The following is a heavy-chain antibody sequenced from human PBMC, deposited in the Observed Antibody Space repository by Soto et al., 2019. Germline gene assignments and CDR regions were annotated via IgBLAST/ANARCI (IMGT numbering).Heavy chain of an antibody. J-gene: IGHJ4*02. CDR2: IYWNDDK. D-gene: IGHD3-22*01. CDR3: GHGCDYYDSLGYLDF. Sequence: SGPTLVNPTQTLTLTCTFSGFSLSTSGVGVGWIRQPPGKALEWLALIYWNDDKRYSPSLKSRLTITKDTSKNQLVLTMTNMDPVDTATYYYGHGCDYYDSLGYLDFWGQGTLVTVSS. V-gene: IGHV2-5*01. CDR1: GFSLSTSGVG.